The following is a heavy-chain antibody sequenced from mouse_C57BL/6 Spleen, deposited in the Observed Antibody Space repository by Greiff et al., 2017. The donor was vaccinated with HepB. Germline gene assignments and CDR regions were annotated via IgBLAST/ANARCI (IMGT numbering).Heavy chain of an antibody. CDR3: ARGALTGRVYFDY. D-gene: IGHD4-1*01. CDR1: GYTFTDYY. Sequence: QVQLQQSGPELVKPGASVKISCKASGYTFTDYYINWVKQRPGQGLEWIGWMYPGSGNTKYNEKFKGKATLTVDTSSSTAYMQLSSLTSEDSAVYFCARGALTGRVYFDYWGQGTTLTVSS. V-gene: IGHV1-84*01. CDR2: MYPGSGNT. J-gene: IGHJ2*01.